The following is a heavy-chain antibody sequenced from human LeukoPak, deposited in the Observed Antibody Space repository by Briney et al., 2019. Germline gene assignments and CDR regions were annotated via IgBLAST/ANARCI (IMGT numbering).Heavy chain of an antibody. CDR2: INAGNGNT. D-gene: IGHD3-22*01. Sequence: ASVKVSCKASGYTFTSYAMHWVRQAPGQRLEWMGWINAGNGNTKYSQKFQSRVTITRDTSASTAYMELSSLRSEDTAVYYCARADSSGYYPPDYWGQGTLVTVSS. V-gene: IGHV1-3*01. J-gene: IGHJ4*02. CDR1: GYTFTSYA. CDR3: ARADSSGYYPPDY.